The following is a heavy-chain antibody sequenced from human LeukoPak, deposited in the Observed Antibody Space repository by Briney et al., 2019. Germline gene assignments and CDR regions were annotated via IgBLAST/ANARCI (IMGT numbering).Heavy chain of an antibody. D-gene: IGHD3-22*01. CDR1: GFTFSSHN. CDR2: ISTSSTIV. V-gene: IGHV3-21*05. Sequence: GGSLRLSCAASGFTFSSHNMNWVRQAPGKGLEWVSYISTSSTIVYYADSVKGRFTISRDNAKNSLYLQMNSLRAEDTAVYYCAREEDYFDSSGYYLSAFDIWGQGTMVTVSS. CDR3: AREEDYFDSSGYYLSAFDI. J-gene: IGHJ3*02.